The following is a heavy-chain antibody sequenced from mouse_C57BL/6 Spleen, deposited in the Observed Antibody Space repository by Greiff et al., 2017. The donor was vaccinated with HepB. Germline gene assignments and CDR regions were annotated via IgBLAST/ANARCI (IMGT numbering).Heavy chain of an antibody. CDR3: ARSEIYYDYDGGSLYWYFDV. D-gene: IGHD2-4*01. CDR2: IYWDDDK. Sequence: QVTLKESGPGILQSSQTLSLTCSFSGFSLSTSGMGVSWIRQPSGKGLEWLAHIYWDDDKRYNPSLKSRLTISKDTSRNQVFLKITSVDTADTATYYCARSEIYYDYDGGSLYWYFDVWGTGTTVTVSS. CDR1: GFSLSTSGMG. V-gene: IGHV8-12*01. J-gene: IGHJ1*03.